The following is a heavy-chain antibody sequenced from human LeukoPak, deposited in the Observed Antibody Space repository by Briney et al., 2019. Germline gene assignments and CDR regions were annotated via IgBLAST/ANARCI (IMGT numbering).Heavy chain of an antibody. D-gene: IGHD2-15*01. CDR2: FYYSGST. Sequence: PSETLSLTCTVSGGSISSYYWSWIRQPPGKGLDWIGYFYYSGSTSYNPSLKSRVTISLDTSKNQFSLKLNSVTAADTAVYYCARDPLGYCSGGSCYYYGLDVWGRGTTVTVSS. CDR3: ARDPLGYCSGGSCYYYGLDV. V-gene: IGHV4-59*01. J-gene: IGHJ6*02. CDR1: GGSISSYY.